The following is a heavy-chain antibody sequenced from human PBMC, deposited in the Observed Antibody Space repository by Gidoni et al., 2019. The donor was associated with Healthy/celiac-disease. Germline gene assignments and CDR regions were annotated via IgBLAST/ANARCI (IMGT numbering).Heavy chain of an antibody. Sequence: QVQLVQSGAEVKTPGASAKFSCKASGYTFTGYSMHWGRQAPGQGLEWMGWINPNSGGTNYAQKFQGRVTMTRDTSISTAYMELSRLRSDDTAVYYCARFRSGGAFDPWGQGTLVTVSS. CDR2: INPNSGGT. D-gene: IGHD3-10*01. CDR1: GYTFTGYS. CDR3: ARFRSGGAFDP. J-gene: IGHJ5*02. V-gene: IGHV1-2*02.